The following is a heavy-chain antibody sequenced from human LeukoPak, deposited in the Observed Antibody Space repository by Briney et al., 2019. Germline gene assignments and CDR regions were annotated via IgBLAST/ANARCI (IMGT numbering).Heavy chain of an antibody. CDR3: AKSDDSSGYYLFDY. Sequence: GGSLRLSCAASGFTFSRHWMHWVRQAPGKGLVWVSRINSDGSSTSYAESVKGRFTISRDNANNILFLQMNSLRAEDTAVYYCAKSDDSSGYYLFDYWGQGTLVTVSS. J-gene: IGHJ4*02. V-gene: IGHV3-74*01. CDR1: GFTFSRHW. CDR2: INSDGSST. D-gene: IGHD3-22*01.